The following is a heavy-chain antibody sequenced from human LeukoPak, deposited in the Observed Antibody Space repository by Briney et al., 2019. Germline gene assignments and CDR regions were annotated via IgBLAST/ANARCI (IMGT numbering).Heavy chain of an antibody. CDR1: DGSFSGYY. CDR2: INHSGST. D-gene: IGHD6-13*01. Sequence: SETLSLTCAVYDGSFSGYYWTWIRQPPGKGLEWIGEINHSGSTNYNPSLKTRVTMSVDPSKNQFSLKLSSVTAVDTAIYYCARGWAAPGTLYYYYGMDVWGQGTTVTVSS. J-gene: IGHJ6*02. V-gene: IGHV4-34*01. CDR3: ARGWAAPGTLYYYYGMDV.